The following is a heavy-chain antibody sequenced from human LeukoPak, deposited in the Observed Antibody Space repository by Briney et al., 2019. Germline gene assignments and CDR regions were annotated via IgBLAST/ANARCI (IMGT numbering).Heavy chain of an antibody. CDR1: GGSFSGYY. V-gene: IGHV4-59*01. CDR3: ARGERPGLDY. Sequence: SETLSLTCAVYGGSFSGYYWSWIRQPPGKGLEWVGYIYYSGHTNYNPSLKSRVTISVDTSKNQFSLRLISVTAADTAVYYCARGERPGLDYWGQGTLVAVSS. CDR2: IYYSGHT. J-gene: IGHJ4*02. D-gene: IGHD1-14*01.